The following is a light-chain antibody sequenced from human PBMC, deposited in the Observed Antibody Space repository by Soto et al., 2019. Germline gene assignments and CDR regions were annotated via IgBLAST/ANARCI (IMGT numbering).Light chain of an antibody. J-gene: IGKJ2*01. Sequence: EIVLTQSPATLSLSPGERATLSCRASQSVSSYLAWYQQKPGQAPRLLIYDASNRATGIPARFSGSGSGTDFTLTISSLEPEDFAVYYCQQSSNGPMYTFGQGTKLEIK. V-gene: IGKV3-11*01. CDR1: QSVSSY. CDR2: DAS. CDR3: QQSSNGPMYT.